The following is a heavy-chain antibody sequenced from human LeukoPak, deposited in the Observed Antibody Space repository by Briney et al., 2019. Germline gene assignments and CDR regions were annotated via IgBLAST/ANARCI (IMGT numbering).Heavy chain of an antibody. J-gene: IGHJ4*02. CDR3: ARARSSGWSYYFDY. CDR2: IYYSGST. V-gene: IGHV4-59*01. Sequence: PSETLSLTCTVSGGSISSYYWSLIRQPPGKGLEWIGYIYYSGSTNYNPSLKSRVTISVDTSKNQFSLKLSSVTAADTAVYYCARARSSGWSYYFDYWGQGTLVTVSS. D-gene: IGHD6-19*01. CDR1: GGSISSYY.